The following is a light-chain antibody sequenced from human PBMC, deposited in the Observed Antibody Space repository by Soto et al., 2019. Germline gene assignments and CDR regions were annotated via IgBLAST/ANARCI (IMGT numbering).Light chain of an antibody. V-gene: IGKV3-11*01. J-gene: IGKJ5*01. Sequence: DIVLTHSPATLSLSPCERATLSFRASQSVSSYLAWYQQKPGQAPRLLIYDASNRATGIPARFSGSGSGTDFTLTISSLEPEDFAVYYCQQRSNWPPTFGQGTRLEI. CDR1: QSVSSY. CDR2: DAS. CDR3: QQRSNWPPT.